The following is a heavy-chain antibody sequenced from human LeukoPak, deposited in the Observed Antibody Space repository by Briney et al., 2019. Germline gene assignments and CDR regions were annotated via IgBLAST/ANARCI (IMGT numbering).Heavy chain of an antibody. Sequence: PSETLSPTCTVSGGSISSYYWSWIRQPPGKGLEWIGYIYYSGSTNYNPSLKSRVTISVDTSKNQFSLKLSSVTAADTAVYYCATAGYSSGSEDWGQGTLVTVSS. J-gene: IGHJ4*02. D-gene: IGHD6-19*01. CDR3: ATAGYSSGSED. V-gene: IGHV4-59*08. CDR1: GGSISSYY. CDR2: IYYSGST.